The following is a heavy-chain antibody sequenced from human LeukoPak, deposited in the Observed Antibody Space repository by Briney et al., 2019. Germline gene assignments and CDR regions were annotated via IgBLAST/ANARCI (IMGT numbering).Heavy chain of an antibody. D-gene: IGHD5-18*01. CDR1: GFTFSNYA. Sequence: GGSLRLSCVASGFTFSNYAMSWVRQAPGKGLEWVSGIVNSGGSTYCADSVRGRLTISRDNSKKTVYLQMSSLRGDDTAIYYCAKDRAGYSYGMFDSWGQGTLVTVSS. CDR3: AKDRAGYSYGMFDS. CDR2: IVNSGGST. J-gene: IGHJ4*02. V-gene: IGHV3-23*01.